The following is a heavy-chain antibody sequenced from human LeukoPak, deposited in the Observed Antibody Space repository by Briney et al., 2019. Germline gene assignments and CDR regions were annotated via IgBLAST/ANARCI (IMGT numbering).Heavy chain of an antibody. CDR2: INWNGGGT. CDR1: GFTFSSYG. Sequence: GGSLRLSCAASGFTFSSYGMSWVRQAPGKGLEWVSGINWNGGGTVYADSVKGRFTISRDNAKNSLYLQMNSLRAEDTALYYCARTMGLYYDSSGYSDYWGQGTLVTVSS. V-gene: IGHV3-20*04. D-gene: IGHD3-22*01. CDR3: ARTMGLYYDSSGYSDY. J-gene: IGHJ4*02.